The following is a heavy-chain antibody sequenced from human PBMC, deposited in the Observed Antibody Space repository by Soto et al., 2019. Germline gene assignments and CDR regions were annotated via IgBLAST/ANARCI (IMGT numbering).Heavy chain of an antibody. V-gene: IGHV3-30-3*01. J-gene: IGHJ4*02. D-gene: IGHD3-16*02. CDR2: ISYDGSNK. Sequence: GGSLRLSCAASGFTFSSYAMHWVRQAPGKGLEWVAVISYDGSNKYYADSVKGRFTISRDNSKNTLYLQMNSLRAEDTAVYYCAREYVWGSYRYPAPFDYWGQGTLVTVSS. CDR1: GFTFSSYA. CDR3: AREYVWGSYRYPAPFDY.